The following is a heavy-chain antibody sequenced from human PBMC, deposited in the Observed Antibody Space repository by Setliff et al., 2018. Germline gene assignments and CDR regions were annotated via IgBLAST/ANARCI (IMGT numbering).Heavy chain of an antibody. CDR2: IYYSGSTS. J-gene: IGHJ4*02. CDR1: GGSISSGGYY. D-gene: IGHD1-1*01. V-gene: IGHV4-31*03. Sequence: ASETLSLTCTVSGGSISSGGYYWSWIRQHPGKGLEWIGYIYYSGSTSYYNPSLKSRVTISVDTSKNQFSLRLTSVTAADTAVYYCARTGTYRYFDHWGQGTLVTVS. CDR3: ARTGTYRYFDH.